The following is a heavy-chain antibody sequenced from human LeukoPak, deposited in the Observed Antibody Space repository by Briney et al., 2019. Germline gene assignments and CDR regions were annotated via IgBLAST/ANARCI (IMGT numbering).Heavy chain of an antibody. J-gene: IGHJ4*02. CDR3: PRWSSITVAATENY. V-gene: IGHV3-20*01. D-gene: IGHD6-19*01. CDR2: ITWNGDSK. CDR1: GFTFDDYG. Sequence: GGSLRLSCAASGFTFDDYGMTWVRQAPGKGLEWVSGITWNGDSKDYADSVKGRFTISRDNAKTTLYLQMNRLRAEAPALYHCPRWSSITVAATENYWGQGTLVTVSS.